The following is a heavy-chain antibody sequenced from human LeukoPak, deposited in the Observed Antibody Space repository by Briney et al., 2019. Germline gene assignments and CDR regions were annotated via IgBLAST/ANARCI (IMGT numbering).Heavy chain of an antibody. CDR3: ATNVDTSDDY. V-gene: IGHV3-23*01. CDR2: ISGSGGST. CDR1: GFTFSSYG. Sequence: GGSLRLSCAASGFTFSSYGMSWVRQAPGKGLEWVSAISGSGGSTYYADSVKVRFTISRDNTKNTLYLQMNSLRAEDTALYYCATNVDTSDDYWGQGTLVTVSS. J-gene: IGHJ4*02. D-gene: IGHD5-18*01.